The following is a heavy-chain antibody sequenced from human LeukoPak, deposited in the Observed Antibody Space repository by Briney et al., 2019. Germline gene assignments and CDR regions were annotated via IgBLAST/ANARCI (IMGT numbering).Heavy chain of an antibody. CDR2: INPNNGDT. J-gene: IGHJ4*02. CDR3: ATRCSGAACFDY. CDR1: GYTFIDYS. V-gene: IGHV1-2*02. Sequence: GASVKVSCKASGYTFIDYSIHWVRQAPGQGLEWMGEINPNNGDTNFAPEFQGRVTMTRDTSITTAFMELSSLRYADTAIYYCATRCSGAACFDYWGQGTLVTVSS. D-gene: IGHD2-15*01.